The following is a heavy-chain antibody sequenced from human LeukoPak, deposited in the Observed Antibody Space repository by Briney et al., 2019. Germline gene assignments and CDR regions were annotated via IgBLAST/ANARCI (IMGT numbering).Heavy chain of an antibody. V-gene: IGHV3-21*01. J-gene: IGHJ3*02. D-gene: IGHD2-15*01. CDR1: GFTFSNYN. CDR2: VSSSSTYI. Sequence: PGGSLRLSCAASGFTFSNYNMIWVRQAPGKGLEWVSSVSSSSTYIYYADSVKGRFTISRDNAKNSLYLQMNSLRAEDTAVYYCARVLTVVTPFNAFDIWGQGTMVTVSS. CDR3: ARVLTVVTPFNAFDI.